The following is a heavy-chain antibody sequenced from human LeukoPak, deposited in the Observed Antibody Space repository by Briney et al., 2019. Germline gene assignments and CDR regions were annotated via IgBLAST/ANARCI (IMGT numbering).Heavy chain of an antibody. D-gene: IGHD5-12*01. CDR2: ISSSGSTI. V-gene: IGHV3-11*04. CDR1: GFTFSDYY. Sequence: PGGSLRLSCAASGFTFSDYYMSWIRQDPGKGRERVSYISSSGSTIYYADSVKGRFTISRDNAKNSLYLQMNSLRAEDTAVYYCARDRGYSGYENDYWGQGTLVTVSS. J-gene: IGHJ4*02. CDR3: ARDRGYSGYENDY.